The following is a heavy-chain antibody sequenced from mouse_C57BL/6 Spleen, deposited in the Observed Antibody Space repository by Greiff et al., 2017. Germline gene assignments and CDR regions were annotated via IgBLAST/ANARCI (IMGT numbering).Heavy chain of an antibody. V-gene: IGHV1-47*01. D-gene: IGHD2-4*01. CDR1: GYTFTTYP. CDR3: ARGYYDYDGDYARDY. CDR2: FHPYNDDT. Sequence: QVQLQQSGAELVKPGASVKMSCKASGYTFTTYPIEWMKQNHGKSLEWIGNFHPYNDDTKYNEKFKGKATLTVEKASSTVYLELSRLTSDDSAVYYCARGYYDYDGDYARDYWGQGTSVTVSS. J-gene: IGHJ4*01.